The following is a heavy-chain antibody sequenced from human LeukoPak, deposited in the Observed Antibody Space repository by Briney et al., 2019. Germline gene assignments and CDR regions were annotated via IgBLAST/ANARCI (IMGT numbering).Heavy chain of an antibody. CDR2: INPNSGGT. D-gene: IGHD5-18*01. CDR3: ARANSYAYGAIY. V-gene: IGHV1-2*02. J-gene: IGHJ4*02. CDR1: GYTFTGYY. Sequence: ASVKVSCKASGYTFTGYYMHWVRQAPGQGLEWMGWINPNSGGTNYAQKFQGRVTMTRDMSTSTVYMELSSLRSEDTAVYYCARANSYAYGAIYWGQGTLVTVSS.